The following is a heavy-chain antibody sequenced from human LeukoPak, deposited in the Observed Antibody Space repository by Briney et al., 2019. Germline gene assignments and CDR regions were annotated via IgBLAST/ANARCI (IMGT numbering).Heavy chain of an antibody. CDR3: ATDLGSSWVPGY. J-gene: IGHJ4*02. CDR2: INPNSGGT. D-gene: IGHD6-13*01. CDR1: GYIFTDYY. V-gene: IGHV1/OR15-1*04. Sequence: ASVKVSCKASGYIFTDYYMHWGRQAPGQELGWMGRINPNSGGTNYAQKFQGRVTMTEDTSTDTAYMELSRLRSEDTAVYYCATDLGSSWVPGYWGQGTLVTVSS.